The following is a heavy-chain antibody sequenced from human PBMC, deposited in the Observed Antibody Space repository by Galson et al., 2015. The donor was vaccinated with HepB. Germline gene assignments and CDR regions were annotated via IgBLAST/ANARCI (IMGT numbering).Heavy chain of an antibody. V-gene: IGHV1-18*04. CDR2: ISSYNGNT. CDR1: GYTFTSYG. J-gene: IGHJ6*02. D-gene: IGHD6-6*01. Sequence: SVKVSCKASGYTFTSYGISWVRQAPGQGLEWMGWISSYNGNTNYAQKLQGRVTMTTDTSTSTAYMELRSLRSDDTAVYYCASIAARSPELVYYYYGMDVWGQGTTVTVSS. CDR3: ASIAARSPELVYYYYGMDV.